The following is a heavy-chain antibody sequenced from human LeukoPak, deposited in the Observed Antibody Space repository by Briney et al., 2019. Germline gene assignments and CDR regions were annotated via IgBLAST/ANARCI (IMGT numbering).Heavy chain of an antibody. CDR2: IYSGGST. D-gene: IGHD2-2*01. CDR3: AKAKPPLTVPAATPDY. CDR1: GFTVSSNY. Sequence: GGSLRLSCAASGFTVSSNYMSWVRQAPGKGLEWVSVIYSGGSTYYADSVKGRFTISRGNSKNTLYLQMNSLRAEDTAVYYCAKAKPPLTVPAATPDYWGQGTLVTVSS. J-gene: IGHJ4*02. V-gene: IGHV3-66*01.